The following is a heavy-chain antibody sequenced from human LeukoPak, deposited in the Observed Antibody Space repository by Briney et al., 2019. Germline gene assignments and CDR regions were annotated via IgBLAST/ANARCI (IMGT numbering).Heavy chain of an antibody. V-gene: IGHV4-31*03. CDR3: AKDLALAIFGGTDV. D-gene: IGHD3-3*01. J-gene: IGHJ6*02. CDR2: IYYSGST. CDR1: GGSISSGGYY. Sequence: KPSQTLSLTCTVSGGSISSGGYYWSWIRQHPGKGLEWIGYIYYSGSTYYNPSLKSRVTISVDTSKNQFSLKLSSVTAADTAVYYCAKDLALAIFGGTDVWGQGTTVTVSS.